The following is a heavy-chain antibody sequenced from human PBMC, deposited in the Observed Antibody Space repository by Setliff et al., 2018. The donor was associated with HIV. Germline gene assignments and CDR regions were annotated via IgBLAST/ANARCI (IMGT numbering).Heavy chain of an antibody. CDR2: VSQSGST. D-gene: IGHD2-21*01. V-gene: IGHV4-59*05. CDR3: ARVPVAGANWFDP. J-gene: IGHJ5*02. Sequence: PSETLSLTCTVSGGSISSYYWSWIRQSAGRGLEWIGRVSQSGSTYYNPSLKSRITISVDRSKNLFSLKLISVTAADQGVYYCARVPVAGANWFDPWGLGTLVTVSS. CDR1: GGSISSYY.